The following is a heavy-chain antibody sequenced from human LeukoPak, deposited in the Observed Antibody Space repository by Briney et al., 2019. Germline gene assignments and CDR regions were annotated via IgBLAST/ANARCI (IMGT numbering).Heavy chain of an antibody. CDR3: ARLSDY. CDR2: IDPSDSVT. CDR1: GYTFTTYW. J-gene: IGHJ4*02. Sequence: GESLKICCKGSGYTFTTYWISWVRQMPGKGLEWMGKIDPSDSVTHYNPSFQGHVTISADKSTSTAYLQWRSLKASDTAMYYCARLSDYWGQGTLVTVSS. V-gene: IGHV5-10-1*01.